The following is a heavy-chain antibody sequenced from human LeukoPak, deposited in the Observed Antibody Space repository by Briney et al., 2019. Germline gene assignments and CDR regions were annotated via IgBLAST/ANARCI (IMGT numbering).Heavy chain of an antibody. D-gene: IGHD6-6*01. J-gene: IGHJ4*01. CDR3: ARYSSSTGGASYYLDY. V-gene: IGHV3-74*01. CDR2: ISGDGSVT. CDR1: GFTLRNYW. Sequence: GGSLRLSCTASGFTLRNYWMHWVRQVPGKRLVWVSRISGDGSVTNYADSVQGRFTISRDNAKNTLYLQIGSLRSEGTAVYYCARYSSSTGGASYYLDYWGHGTLVTVSS.